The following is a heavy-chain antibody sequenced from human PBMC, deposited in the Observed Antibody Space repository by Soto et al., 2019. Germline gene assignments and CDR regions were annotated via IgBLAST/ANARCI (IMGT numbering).Heavy chain of an antibody. Sequence: PGGSLRLSCAASGFTFSSYGMHWVRQAPGKGLEWVAVISYDGSNKYYADSVKGRFTISRDNSKNTLYLQMNSLRAEDTAVYYCANTLALWFGNGMDVWGQGTTVTVSS. D-gene: IGHD3-10*01. J-gene: IGHJ6*02. CDR3: ANTLALWFGNGMDV. CDR2: ISYDGSNK. CDR1: GFTFSSYG. V-gene: IGHV3-30*18.